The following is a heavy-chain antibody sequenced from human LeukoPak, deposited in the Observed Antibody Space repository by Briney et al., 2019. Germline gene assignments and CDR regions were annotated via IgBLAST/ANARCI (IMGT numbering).Heavy chain of an antibody. CDR3: ARSFFQWNYGSCLDS. Sequence: GSLKLSCADSGFTFNNYVMQWVRQAPGKGREWVALIAHDGRNKYYADSGKGRFAIPRENSKTTVYLQMNSLRPEDTAVYSCARSFFQWNYGSCLDSWGQGTLVTVSS. D-gene: IGHD1-7*01. V-gene: IGHV3-30*03. CDR1: GFTFNNYV. CDR2: IAHDGRNK. J-gene: IGHJ4*02.